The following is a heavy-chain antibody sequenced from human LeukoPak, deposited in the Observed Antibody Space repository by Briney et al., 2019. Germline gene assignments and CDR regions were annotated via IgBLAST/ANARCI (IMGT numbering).Heavy chain of an antibody. V-gene: IGHV4-59*01. CDR2: IYYSGST. J-gene: IGHJ4*01. D-gene: IGHD3-22*01. CDR1: GVSISNYY. Sequence: SETLSLTCTVSGVSISNYYWSWIRQSPGKGLEWIGYIYYSGSTNYNPSFKSRVTISEDTSKNQISLKLRSVTAADTAVYYCARSRGYKYDSSGYFHLYFWGHGTLVTVSS. CDR3: ARSRGYKYDSSGYFHLYF.